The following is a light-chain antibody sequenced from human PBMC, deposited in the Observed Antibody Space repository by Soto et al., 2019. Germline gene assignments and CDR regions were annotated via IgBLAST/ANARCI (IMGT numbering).Light chain of an antibody. V-gene: IGKV3-20*01. Sequence: EVVLTQSPGTLSLSPGERATLSCRASQSISSSYLAWYQQRPGQAPRLLIHGASSRATGIPDRFSGSGSGTYLALNSSRLEPEDFAVYYCQQYGISSHTFGQGTKLEIK. CDR1: QSISSSY. CDR3: QQYGISSHT. CDR2: GAS. J-gene: IGKJ2*01.